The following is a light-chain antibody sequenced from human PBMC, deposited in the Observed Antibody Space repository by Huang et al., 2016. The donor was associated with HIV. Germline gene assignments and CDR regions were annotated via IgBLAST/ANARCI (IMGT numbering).Light chain of an antibody. CDR1: QNINTF. V-gene: IGKV1-39*01. Sequence: DIQMTQSPSSLSTFVGDRVTITCRASQNINTFLHWYQEKPGKATLLLIYSASRLEHGVPSRCSGSASGTEFTLTVSSVQPDDSATYCCQQTYRPPYTFGQGTKLDI. CDR2: SAS. CDR3: QQTYRPPYT. J-gene: IGKJ2*01.